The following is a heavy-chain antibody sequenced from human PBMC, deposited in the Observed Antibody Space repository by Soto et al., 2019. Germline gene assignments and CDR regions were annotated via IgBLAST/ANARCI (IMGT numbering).Heavy chain of an antibody. J-gene: IGHJ4*02. Sequence: GLAWDSSISSSSSYIYYADSVKGRFTISRDNAKNSLYLQMNSLRAEDTAVYYCARDRIAWYSSSSAFAYWGQGTLVTVYS. V-gene: IGHV3-21*01. CDR3: ARDRIAWYSSSSAFAY. D-gene: IGHD6-6*01. CDR2: ISSSSSYI.